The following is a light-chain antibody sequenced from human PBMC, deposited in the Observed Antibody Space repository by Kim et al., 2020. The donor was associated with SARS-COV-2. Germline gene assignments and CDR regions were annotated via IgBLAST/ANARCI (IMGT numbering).Light chain of an antibody. V-gene: IGLV3-1*01. CDR1: KLGEKY. CDR2: QDF. J-gene: IGLJ2*01. CDR3: QAWDSGTVV. Sequence: SYELTQPPSVSVSPGQTVSITCSGDKLGEKYSCWYQQKSGQSPVLVIYQDFKRPSGIPERFSGSNFGNTATLTISGTQAVDEADYYCQAWDSGTVVFGGGNQLTVL.